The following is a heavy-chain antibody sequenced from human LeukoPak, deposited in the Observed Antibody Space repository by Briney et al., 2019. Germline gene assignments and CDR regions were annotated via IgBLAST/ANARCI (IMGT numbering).Heavy chain of an antibody. CDR2: IIPIFDTA. D-gene: IGHD1-26*01. Sequence: SVKVSCKASGGTFSSYAISWVRQAPGQGLEWMGGIIPIFDTAGYAQKFQGRVTITADESTSTAYMELSSLRSEDTAVFYCARISLGAIWGYYYGMDVWGQGTTVTVSS. V-gene: IGHV1-69*13. CDR1: GGTFSSYA. J-gene: IGHJ6*02. CDR3: ARISLGAIWGYYYGMDV.